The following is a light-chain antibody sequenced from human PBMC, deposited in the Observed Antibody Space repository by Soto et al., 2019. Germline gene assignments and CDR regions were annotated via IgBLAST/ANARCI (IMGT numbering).Light chain of an antibody. V-gene: IGKV1-6*01. CDR3: LQDYSFPLT. CDR2: AVS. J-gene: IGKJ4*02. CDR1: QGGRND. Sequence: AIQMTQSPSSLSSSVGDRVTITCRASQGGRNDVGGCQQKPAKAPKLLVFAVSSLQSGVPSKISGSRSGTDVILTTSSLQPEDFATDYCLQDYSFPLTFGGGTKVEI.